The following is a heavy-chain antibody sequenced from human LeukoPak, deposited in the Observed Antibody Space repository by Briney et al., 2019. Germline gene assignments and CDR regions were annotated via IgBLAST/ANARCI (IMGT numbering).Heavy chain of an antibody. D-gene: IGHD6-6*01. V-gene: IGHV1-69*05. CDR3: AKDIVRIAAGRSY. J-gene: IGHJ4*02. CDR1: GGTFSSYA. Sequence: SVKVSCRASGGTFSSYAISWVRQAPGQGLEWMGRIIPIFGTANYAQKFQGRVTITTDESTSTAYMELSSLRAEDTAVYYCAKDIVRIAAGRSYWGQGTLVTVSS. CDR2: IIPIFGTA.